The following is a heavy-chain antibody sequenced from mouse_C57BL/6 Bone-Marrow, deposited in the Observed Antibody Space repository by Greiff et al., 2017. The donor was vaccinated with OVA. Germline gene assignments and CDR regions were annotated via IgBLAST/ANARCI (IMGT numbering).Heavy chain of an antibody. V-gene: IGHV5-6*01. CDR3: ARHGDYGSFFDY. Sequence: EVQRVESGGDLVKPGGSLKLSCAASGFTFSSYGMSWVRQTPDKRLEWVASISSGGSYTSYPDSVKGRFTISRDNAKNTLYLRMSSLKSEDTAMYYCARHGDYGSFFDYWGQGTTLTVSS. J-gene: IGHJ2*01. D-gene: IGHD1-1*01. CDR1: GFTFSSYG. CDR2: ISSGGSYT.